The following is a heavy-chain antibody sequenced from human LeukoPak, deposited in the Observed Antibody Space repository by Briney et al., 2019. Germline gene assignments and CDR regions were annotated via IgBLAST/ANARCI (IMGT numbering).Heavy chain of an antibody. Sequence: PSETLSLTCTLSGGSLSSYYWSWIRQPPGKGLEWIGYIYYSGSTNYNPSLKSRVTISVDTSKNQCSLKLSSVPAADTAVYYCASGSGSYYWGQGTLVTVSS. D-gene: IGHD1-26*01. J-gene: IGHJ4*02. V-gene: IGHV4-59*01. CDR3: ASGSGSYY. CDR2: IYYSGST. CDR1: GGSLSSYY.